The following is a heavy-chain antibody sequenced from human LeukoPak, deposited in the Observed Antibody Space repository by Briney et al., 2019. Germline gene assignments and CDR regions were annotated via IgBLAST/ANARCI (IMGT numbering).Heavy chain of an antibody. V-gene: IGHV4-59*01. CDR3: ARPKRDDVGNSFYYYGMDV. CDR1: GGSISPYY. Sequence: PSETLSPTCTVSGGSISPYYWNWIRQPPGKGLEWIGYIYYSGSTNYNPSLKSRVTISIDTSKNQFSLKLSSVIAADTAVYYCARPKRDDVGNSFYYYGMDVWGQGTTVTVSS. J-gene: IGHJ6*02. D-gene: IGHD4-23*01. CDR2: IYYSGST.